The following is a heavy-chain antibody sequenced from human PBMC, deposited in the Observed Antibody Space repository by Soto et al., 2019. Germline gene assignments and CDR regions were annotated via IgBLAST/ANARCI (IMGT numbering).Heavy chain of an antibody. Sequence: PSETLSLTCALSGGSFSGYYWSWIRQSPGKGLEWIGEINPSGSTNYNPSLKTRVTISTDTPKNQFYLKLTSVTAADTAMYYCARAWFRSTQTSDYWGQGTLVTVSS. CDR3: ARAWFRSTQTSDY. CDR1: GGSFSGYY. J-gene: IGHJ4*02. D-gene: IGHD3-9*01. V-gene: IGHV4-34*01. CDR2: INPSGST.